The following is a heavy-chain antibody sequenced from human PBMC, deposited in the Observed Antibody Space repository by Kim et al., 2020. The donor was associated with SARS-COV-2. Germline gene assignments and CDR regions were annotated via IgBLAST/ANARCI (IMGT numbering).Heavy chain of an antibody. CDR1: GGSFSGYY. CDR2: INHSGST. Sequence: SETLSLTCAVYGGSFSGYYWSWIRQPPGKGLEWIGEINHSGSTNYNPSLKSRVTISVDTSKNQFSLKLSSVTAADTAVYYCARGHSDYYDSSGYHDAFDIWGQGTMVTVSS. J-gene: IGHJ3*02. D-gene: IGHD3-22*01. V-gene: IGHV4-34*01. CDR3: ARGHSDYYDSSGYHDAFDI.